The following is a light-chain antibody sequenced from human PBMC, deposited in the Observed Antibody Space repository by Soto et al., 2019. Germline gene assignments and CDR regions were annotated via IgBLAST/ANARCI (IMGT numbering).Light chain of an antibody. CDR3: QVWDSGSAHMV. CDR2: SDT. V-gene: IGLV3-21*01. J-gene: IGLJ2*01. Sequence: SYELTQPPSVSVAPGKTASISCGGNDIGSKGVHWYQQKPGQAPVLVIYSDTDLPPVITERFSGSNSANLATLTISRVEAGDEDDYYCQVWDSGSAHMVFGGGTKLTVL. CDR1: DIGSKG.